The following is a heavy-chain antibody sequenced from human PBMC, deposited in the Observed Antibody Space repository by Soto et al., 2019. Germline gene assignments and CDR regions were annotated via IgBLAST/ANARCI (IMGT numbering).Heavy chain of an antibody. V-gene: IGHV1-69*01. Sequence: QVQLVQSGAEVKKPGSSVKVSCKASGVTFSNSAINWARQAPGQGLEWMGGIIPTFGPATYAQKFQGRVTITADESTSTVYMEVNSVRSEDTAVYYCARRIDFSNVDYWGQGTLVTVSS. J-gene: IGHJ4*02. CDR3: ARRIDFSNVDY. D-gene: IGHD3-9*01. CDR2: IIPTFGPA. CDR1: GVTFSNSA.